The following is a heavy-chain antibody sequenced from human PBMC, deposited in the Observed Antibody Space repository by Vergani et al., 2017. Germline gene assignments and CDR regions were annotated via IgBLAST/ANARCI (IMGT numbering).Heavy chain of an antibody. CDR1: GGSFSGYY. V-gene: IGHV4-34*01. J-gene: IGHJ4*02. CDR2: INHSGST. CDR3: ARGTGITIFGVVIENYFDY. D-gene: IGHD3-3*01. Sequence: QVQLQQWGAGLLKPSETLSLTCAVYGGSFSGYYWSWIRQPPGKGLEWIGEINHSGSTNYNPSLKSRVTISVDTSKNQFSLKLSSVTAAETAVYYCARGTGITIFGVVIENYFDYWGQGTLVTVSS.